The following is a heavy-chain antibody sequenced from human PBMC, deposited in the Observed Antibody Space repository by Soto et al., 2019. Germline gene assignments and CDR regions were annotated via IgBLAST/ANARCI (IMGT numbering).Heavy chain of an antibody. CDR2: IIPIFGTA. V-gene: IGHV1-69*13. D-gene: IGHD1-26*01. Sequence: ASVKVSCKASGGTFSSYAISWVRQAPGQGLEWMGGIIPIFGTANYAQKFQGRVTITADESTSTAYMELSSLRPEDTAVYYCASSPPSGSYSFDYWGQGTLVTVSS. J-gene: IGHJ4*02. CDR3: ASSPPSGSYSFDY. CDR1: GGTFSSYA.